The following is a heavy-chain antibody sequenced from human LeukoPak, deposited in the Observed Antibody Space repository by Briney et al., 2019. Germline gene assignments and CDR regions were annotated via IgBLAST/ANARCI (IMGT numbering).Heavy chain of an antibody. J-gene: IGHJ4*02. D-gene: IGHD1-26*01. CDR2: IYYSGST. V-gene: IGHV4-59*08. CDR3: ARGNPALSGSHGSFDY. CDR1: GGSISSYY. Sequence: PSETLSLTCTVSGGSISSYYWSWIRQPPGKGLEWIGYIYYSGSTNYNPSLKSRVTISVDTSKNQFSLKLSSVTAADTAVYYCARGNPALSGSHGSFDYWGQGTLVTVSS.